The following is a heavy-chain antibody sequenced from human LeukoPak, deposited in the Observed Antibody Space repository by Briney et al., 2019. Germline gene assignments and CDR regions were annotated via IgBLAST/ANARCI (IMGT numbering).Heavy chain of an antibody. Sequence: PSETLSLTCAVSRFSISTGYYWGWIRQPPGAGLEWIGYIYQRGTTYYNPALKSRVTMSVDTSKNQYSLNLSSVTAADAAVYYCARWGPIVGATTVDYWGQGTLVTVSS. CDR2: IYQRGTT. V-gene: IGHV4-38-2*01. CDR3: ARWGPIVGATTVDY. D-gene: IGHD1-26*01. CDR1: RFSISTGYY. J-gene: IGHJ4*02.